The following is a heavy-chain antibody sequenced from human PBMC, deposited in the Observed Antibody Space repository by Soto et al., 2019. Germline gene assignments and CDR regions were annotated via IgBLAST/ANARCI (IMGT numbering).Heavy chain of an antibody. Sequence: QVQLVQSGAEVKKPGASVKVSCKASGYTFTSYAMHWVRQAPGQRLEWMGWINAGNGNTKYSQKFQGRVTITRDTSASTAYMELSSLRSEDTSVYFCASSPGVRGAIRDWGQGTLVTVSS. J-gene: IGHJ4*02. CDR3: ASSPGVRGAIRD. CDR2: INAGNGNT. D-gene: IGHD3-10*01. V-gene: IGHV1-3*01. CDR1: GYTFTSYA.